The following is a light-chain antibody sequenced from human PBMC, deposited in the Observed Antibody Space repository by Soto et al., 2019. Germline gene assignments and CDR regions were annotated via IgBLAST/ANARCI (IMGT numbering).Light chain of an antibody. CDR1: QSVSSSY. Sequence: EIVLTQSPGTLSLSPGERATLSCRASQSVSSSYLAWYQQKPGQAPRLLIYDASSRATGIPDRFSGSGSGTDFTLTIRRLGPEDFAVYYCQQYGSSHRTFGQGTKVEIK. CDR2: DAS. V-gene: IGKV3-20*01. CDR3: QQYGSSHRT. J-gene: IGKJ1*01.